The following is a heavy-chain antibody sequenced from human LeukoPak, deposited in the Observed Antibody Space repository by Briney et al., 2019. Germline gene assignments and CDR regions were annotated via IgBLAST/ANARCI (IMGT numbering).Heavy chain of an antibody. CDR3: ARANSGPIDY. J-gene: IGHJ4*02. CDR1: GFTVSSDS. D-gene: IGHD5-12*01. Sequence: PGGSLRLSCTVSGFTVSSDSMSWVRQAPGKGLEWVSFIYSGGSTHYSDSVKGRFTISRDNSENTLYLQMNSLRAEDTAVYYCARANSGPIDYWGQGTLVTVSS. V-gene: IGHV3-53*01. CDR2: IYSGGST.